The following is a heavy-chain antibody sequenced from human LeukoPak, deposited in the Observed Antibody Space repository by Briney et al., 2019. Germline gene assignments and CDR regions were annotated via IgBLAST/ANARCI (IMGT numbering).Heavy chain of an antibody. CDR1: GFIFSSYW. V-gene: IGHV3-74*01. CDR3: ARVVVGANNWFDP. D-gene: IGHD1-26*01. CDR2: INSDGSSR. J-gene: IGHJ5*02. Sequence: GGSLRLSCAASGFIFSSYWMHWVRQAPGKGLVWVSRINSDGSSRSYADSVKGRFTISRDNAKNTLYLQMNSLKAEDTAVYYCARVVVGANNWFDPWGQGTLVTVSS.